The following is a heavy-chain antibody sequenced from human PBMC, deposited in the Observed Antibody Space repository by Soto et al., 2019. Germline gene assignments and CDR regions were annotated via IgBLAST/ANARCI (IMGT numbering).Heavy chain of an antibody. D-gene: IGHD1-26*01. CDR3: AKGAFAVGDTNYFFDY. J-gene: IGHJ4*02. Sequence: GSLRLSCAASGFTFSNYAMNWVRQAPGKGLEWVSSISGGGGGTYYADAVKGRFTISRDNSRNMLYLQMNSLRAEDTAEYYCAKGAFAVGDTNYFFDYWGQGTLVTVSS. CDR1: GFTFSNYA. CDR2: ISGGGGGT. V-gene: IGHV3-23*01.